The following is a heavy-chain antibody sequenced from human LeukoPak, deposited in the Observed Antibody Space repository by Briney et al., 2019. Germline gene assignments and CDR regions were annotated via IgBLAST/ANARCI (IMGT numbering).Heavy chain of an antibody. V-gene: IGHV1-69*05. D-gene: IGHD5-18*01. CDR1: GGTFSSYA. Sequence: SVKVYWQASGGTFSSYAISWVRQAPGQVLELMASIIPIFGTSNYAQKFQGRVTIPTDESTSTAYMELRSLRAEDTAVYYCARGSGYSYGSEDYWGQGTLVTVSS. CDR3: ARGSGYSYGSEDY. J-gene: IGHJ4*02. CDR2: IIPIFGTS.